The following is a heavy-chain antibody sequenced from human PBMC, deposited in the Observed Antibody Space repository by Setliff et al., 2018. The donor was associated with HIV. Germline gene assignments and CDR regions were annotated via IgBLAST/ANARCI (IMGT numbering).Heavy chain of an antibody. D-gene: IGHD7-27*01. V-gene: IGHV4-4*02. CDR3: ARGGDADRRGLFDY. J-gene: IGHJ4*02. Sequence: PSETLSLTCAVSGGSISGFNWWSWVRQTPGRGLEWIGEIYHYGSTNYNPSLMSRVTISPDKSKNHFSLKLTSVTAADTAVYYCARGGDADRRGLFDYWGQGTLVTVS. CDR2: IYHYGST. CDR1: GGSISGFNW.